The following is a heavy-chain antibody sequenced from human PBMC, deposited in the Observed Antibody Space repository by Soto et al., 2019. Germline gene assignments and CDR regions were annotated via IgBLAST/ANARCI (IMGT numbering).Heavy chain of an antibody. CDR2: ISSSSSYI. J-gene: IGHJ6*02. CDR1: GFTFSSYS. Sequence: PGGSLRLSCAASGFTFSSYSMNWVRHAPGKGLEWVSSISSSSSYIYYADSVKGRFTISRDNAKNSLYLQMNSLRAEDTAVYYWAKPPYRELWHSGVGGMDVWGQGTTVTVSS. V-gene: IGHV3-21*04. D-gene: IGHD1-26*01. CDR3: AKPPYRELWHSGVGGMDV.